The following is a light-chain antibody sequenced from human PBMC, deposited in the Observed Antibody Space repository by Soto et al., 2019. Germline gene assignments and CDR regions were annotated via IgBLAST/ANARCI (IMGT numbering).Light chain of an antibody. Sequence: EIVLTQSPGTLSLSPGERATLSCRASQSVTSNYLAWYQQKPGQAPRLLVYGASSRATGISDRFSGSGSGTDFTLTIGRLEPEDFAVYYCQHYVSPPITFGQGTRLEIK. J-gene: IGKJ5*01. V-gene: IGKV3-20*01. CDR1: QSVTSNY. CDR3: QHYVSPPIT. CDR2: GAS.